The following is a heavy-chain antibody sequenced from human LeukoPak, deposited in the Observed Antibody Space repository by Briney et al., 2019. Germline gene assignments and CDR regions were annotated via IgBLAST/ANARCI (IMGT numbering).Heavy chain of an antibody. D-gene: IGHD5-18*01. CDR3: VSPRGFSYGYFDY. CDR1: GGSIRSSSAY. J-gene: IGHJ4*02. V-gene: IGHV4-39*01. CDR2: IYYSKNT. Sequence: PSETLSLTCTVSGGSIRSSSAYCGWIRQPPGKGLEWIGSIYYSKNTYYNPSLKSRVTISADTSKNQFSLTLGSVSATDTAVYYCVSPRGFSYGYFDYWGQGTLVTVSS.